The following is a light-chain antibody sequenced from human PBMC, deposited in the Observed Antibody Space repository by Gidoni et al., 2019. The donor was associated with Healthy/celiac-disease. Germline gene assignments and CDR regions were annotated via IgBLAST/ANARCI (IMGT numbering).Light chain of an antibody. V-gene: IGKV1-33*01. CDR2: DAS. J-gene: IGKJ3*01. CDR3: QQYDNLPLT. CDR1: QDISNY. Sequence: DIQMTQSPSSLSASVGDRVTITCQASQDISNYLNWYQQKPGKAPKLLTYDASNLETGVPSRFSGSGSGTDFTLTISSLQPEDIATYYCQQYDNLPLTFGPGTKVDIK.